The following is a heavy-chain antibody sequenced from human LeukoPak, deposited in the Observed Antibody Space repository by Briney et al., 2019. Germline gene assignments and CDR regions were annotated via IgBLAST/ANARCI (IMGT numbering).Heavy chain of an antibody. CDR2: IIPIFGTA. D-gene: IGHD3-10*01. CDR3: ARSRGRSYYYYGMDV. V-gene: IGHV1-69*01. Sequence: ASVKVSCKASGGTFSSYAISWVRQAPGQGLEWMGGIIPIFGTANYAQKFQGRVTITADESTSTAYMELSSLRSEDTAVYYCARSRGRSYYYYGMDVWGQGTTVTVSS. J-gene: IGHJ6*02. CDR1: GGTFSSYA.